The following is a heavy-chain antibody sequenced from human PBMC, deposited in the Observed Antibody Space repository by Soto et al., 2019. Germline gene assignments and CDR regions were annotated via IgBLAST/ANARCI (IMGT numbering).Heavy chain of an antibody. J-gene: IGHJ6*02. CDR3: ARSHTYYYYGMDV. CDR1: GFTFSGYA. V-gene: IGHV3-23*01. CDR2: ISGSGGST. Sequence: PGGSLRLACAASGFTFSGYAMSGVRQAPGKGLEWVSAISGSGGSTYYADSVKGRFTISRDNSKNTLYLQMNSLRSEDTAVYYCARSHTYYYYGMDVWGQGTTVTGSS.